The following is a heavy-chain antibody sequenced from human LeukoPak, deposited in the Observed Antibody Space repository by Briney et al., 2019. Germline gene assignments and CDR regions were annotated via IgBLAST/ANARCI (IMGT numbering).Heavy chain of an antibody. CDR3: ARDLSGDYVFDY. Sequence: PGRSLRLSCAASGFTFSSYAMHWVRQAPGKGMEWVAVISYDGSNKYYADSVKGRFTISRDNSKNTLYLQMNSLRAEDTAVYYCARDLSGDYVFDYWGQGTLVTVSS. D-gene: IGHD4-17*01. CDR2: ISYDGSNK. J-gene: IGHJ4*02. V-gene: IGHV3-30*04. CDR1: GFTFSSYA.